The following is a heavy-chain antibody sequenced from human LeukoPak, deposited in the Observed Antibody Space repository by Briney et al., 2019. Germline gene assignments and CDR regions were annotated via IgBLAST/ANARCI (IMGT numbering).Heavy chain of an antibody. D-gene: IGHD3-22*01. CDR3: ARQTREASYDSSGYYFYGEYFQH. J-gene: IGHJ1*01. CDR1: GGSISSYY. Sequence: PSETLSLTCTVSGGSISSYYWSWIRQPPGKGLEWIGSIYYSGSTYYNPSLKSRVTISVDTSKNQFSLKLSSVTAADTAVYYCARQTREASYDSSGYYFYGEYFQHWGQGTPVTVSS. CDR2: IYYSGST. V-gene: IGHV4-39*01.